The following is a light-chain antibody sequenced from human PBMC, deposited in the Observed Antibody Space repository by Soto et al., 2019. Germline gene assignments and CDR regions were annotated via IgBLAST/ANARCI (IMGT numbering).Light chain of an antibody. CDR3: QQYNVWPLT. V-gene: IGKV3-15*01. CDR1: QSVSSN. J-gene: IGKJ4*01. Sequence: EIVMTQSPATLSVSPRERATLSCRASQSVSSNLAWYQQKPGQTPKLLIYVASTRATGIPARFSGSESGTEFTLTISSLQSEDFAVYYCQQYNVWPLTFGGGTKVEFK. CDR2: VAS.